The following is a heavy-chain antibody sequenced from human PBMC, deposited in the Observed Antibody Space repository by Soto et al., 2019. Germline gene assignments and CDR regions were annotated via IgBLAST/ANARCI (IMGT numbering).Heavy chain of an antibody. CDR2: IYYGGST. Sequence: SETLSLTCTVSGDSISTDYWSWIRQSPGKGLEWIGFIYYGGSTNYNPSLKSRVTISVDTPKNQFSLKLSSVTAADTAVYYCARLGGSYAVPHFDYWGQGTLVTVSS. CDR1: GDSISTDY. J-gene: IGHJ4*02. CDR3: ARLGGSYAVPHFDY. D-gene: IGHD1-26*01. V-gene: IGHV4-59*08.